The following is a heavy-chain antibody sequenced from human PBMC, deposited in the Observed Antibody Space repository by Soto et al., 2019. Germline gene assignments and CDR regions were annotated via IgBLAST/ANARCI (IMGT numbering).Heavy chain of an antibody. Sequence: GGSLRLSCAASGFTFSSYAMSWVRQAPGKGLEWVATITQDGSEKYHVDSVKGRFTISRDNAKESLYLEMNSLRAEDTAVYFCVRGCGRSSCPYYFDYWGQGSLVTVSS. V-gene: IGHV3-7*01. CDR1: GFTFSSYA. CDR2: ITQDGSEK. D-gene: IGHD2-2*01. J-gene: IGHJ4*02. CDR3: VRGCGRSSCPYYFDY.